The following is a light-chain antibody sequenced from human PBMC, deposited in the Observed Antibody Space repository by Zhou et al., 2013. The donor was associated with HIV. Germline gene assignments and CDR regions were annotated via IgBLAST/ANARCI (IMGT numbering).Light chain of an antibody. CDR2: TAS. CDR1: QSIDGY. V-gene: IGKV1-39*01. CDR3: QQSYTTPET. J-gene: IGKJ4*01. Sequence: DIQVTQSPSSLSASVGDRVTISCRTSQSIDGYLNWYQQRPGKAPKLLIYTASSLQSGVPSRFSGSGYGTDFTLTISSLQREDFAIYYCQQSYTTPETFGEGPRWRS.